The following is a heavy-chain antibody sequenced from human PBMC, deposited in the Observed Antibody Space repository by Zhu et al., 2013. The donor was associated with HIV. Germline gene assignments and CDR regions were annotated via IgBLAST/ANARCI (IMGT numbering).Heavy chain of an antibody. CDR3: AREPSYCSGGSCYSALDYYYGMDV. CDR2: IIPIFGTA. D-gene: IGHD2-15*01. V-gene: IGHV1-69*01. J-gene: IGHJ6*02. CDR1: GGTFSSYA. Sequence: QVQLVQSGAEVKKPGSSVKVSCKASGGTFSSYAISWVRQAPGRGLEWMGGIIPIFGTANYAQKFQGRVTITADESTSTAYMELSSLRSEDTAVYYCAREPSYCSGGSCYSALDYYYGMDVWGQGTTVTVSS.